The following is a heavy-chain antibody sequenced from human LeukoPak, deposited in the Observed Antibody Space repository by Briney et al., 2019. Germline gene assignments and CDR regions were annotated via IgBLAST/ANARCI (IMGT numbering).Heavy chain of an antibody. CDR1: GGSISSSSYY. CDR3: ARLGYCSGGSCN. J-gene: IGHJ4*02. Sequence: SETLSLTCTVSGGSISSSSYYWGWIRQPPGKGLEWIGSSYYSGSTYYNPSLKSRVTISVDTSKNQFSLKLSSVTAADTAVYYCARLGYCSGGSCNWGQGTLVTVSS. V-gene: IGHV4-39*01. CDR2: SYYSGST. D-gene: IGHD2-15*01.